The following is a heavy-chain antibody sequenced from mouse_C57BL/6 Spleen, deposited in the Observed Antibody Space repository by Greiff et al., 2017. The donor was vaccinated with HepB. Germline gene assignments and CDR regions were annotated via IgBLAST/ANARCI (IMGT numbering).Heavy chain of an antibody. V-gene: IGHV6-3*01. CDR1: GFTFSNYW. D-gene: IGHD2-3*01. Sequence: EVHLVESGGGLVQPGGSMKLSCVASGFTFSNYWMNWVRQSPEKGLEWVAQIRLKSDNYATHYAESVKGRFTISRDDSKSSVYLQMNNLRAEDTGIYYCTGRLLDYFDYWGQGTTLTVSS. J-gene: IGHJ2*01. CDR3: TGRLLDYFDY. CDR2: IRLKSDNYAT.